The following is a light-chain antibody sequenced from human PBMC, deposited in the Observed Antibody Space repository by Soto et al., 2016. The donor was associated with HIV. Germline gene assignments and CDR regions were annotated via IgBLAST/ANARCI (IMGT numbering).Light chain of an antibody. CDR3: QKYNSDVT. Sequence: IQLTQSPSSLSASVGDRVTITCRASQGISSALAWYQQKPGQVPKLLIYAAISLPSGVPSRFSGRGSGTEFTLTISSLQPEDFATYYCQKYNSDVTFGGGTKVEI. CDR1: QGISSA. V-gene: IGKV1-27*01. J-gene: IGKJ4*01. CDR2: AAI.